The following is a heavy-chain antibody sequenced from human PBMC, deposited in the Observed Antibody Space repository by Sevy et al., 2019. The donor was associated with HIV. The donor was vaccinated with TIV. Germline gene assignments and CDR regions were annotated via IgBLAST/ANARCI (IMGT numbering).Heavy chain of an antibody. V-gene: IGHV3-66*01. Sequence: GGSLRLSCAASTFSVTDNYMSWVRQAPGKGLEWVSTIYSGGSTFYADSVKGRFTISRDNSKNTLYLQMNSLRAEDTAVYYCARDRYYDASGYYYYYYSLDVWGQRTTVTVSS. CDR1: TFSVTDNY. D-gene: IGHD3-22*01. J-gene: IGHJ6*02. CDR2: IYSGGST. CDR3: ARDRYYDASGYYYYYYSLDV.